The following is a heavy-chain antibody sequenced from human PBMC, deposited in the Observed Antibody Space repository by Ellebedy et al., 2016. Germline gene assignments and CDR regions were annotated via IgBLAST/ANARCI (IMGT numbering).Heavy chain of an antibody. CDR1: GGSISSGGYY. J-gene: IGHJ3*02. Sequence: LRLXCTVSGGSISSGGYYWSWIRQHPGKGLEWIGYIYYSGSTYYNPSLKSRVTISVDKSKNQFSLKLSSVTAADTAVYYCARVTPYYDPPRGAFDIWGQGTMVTVSA. CDR3: ARVTPYYDPPRGAFDI. V-gene: IGHV4-31*03. D-gene: IGHD3-3*01. CDR2: IYYSGST.